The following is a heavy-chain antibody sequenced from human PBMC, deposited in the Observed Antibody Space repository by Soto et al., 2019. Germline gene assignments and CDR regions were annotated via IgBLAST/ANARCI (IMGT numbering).Heavy chain of an antibody. CDR1: GFTFSSYS. Sequence: EVQLVESGGGLVKPGGSLRLSCAASGFTFSSYSMNWVRQAPGKGLEWVSSISSTSAYIYYADSVKGRFTISRDNAKNSLFQQMNSLRAEDTAVYYCAREKSGADAWYFDVWGRGTLVTVSS. V-gene: IGHV3-21*01. CDR2: ISSTSAYI. CDR3: AREKSGADAWYFDV. J-gene: IGHJ2*01. D-gene: IGHD1-26*01.